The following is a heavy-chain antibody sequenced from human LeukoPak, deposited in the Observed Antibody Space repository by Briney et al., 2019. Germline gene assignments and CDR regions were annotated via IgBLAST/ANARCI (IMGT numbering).Heavy chain of an antibody. CDR2: ISAYNGNT. Sequence: ASVKVSCKASGYTFTDFGISWVRQAPGQGLEWMGWISAYNGNTNYAQKLQGRVTMTTDTSTSTAYMELRSLRSDDTAVYYCATRSSYYYDSMDDAFDIWGQGTMVTVSS. V-gene: IGHV1-18*01. D-gene: IGHD3-22*01. CDR1: GYTFTDFG. CDR3: ATRSSYYYDSMDDAFDI. J-gene: IGHJ3*02.